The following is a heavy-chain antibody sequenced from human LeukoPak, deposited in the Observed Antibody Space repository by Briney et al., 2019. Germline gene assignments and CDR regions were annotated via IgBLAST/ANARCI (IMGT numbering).Heavy chain of an antibody. CDR3: ARGALQLERRLDFDY. CDR1: GGSFSGYY. Sequence: SETLSLTCAAYGGSFSGYYWSWIRQPPGKGLEWIGEINHSGSTNYNPSLKSRVTISVDTSKNQFSLKLSSVTAADTAVYYCARGALQLERRLDFDYWGQGTLVTVSS. J-gene: IGHJ4*02. D-gene: IGHD1-1*01. V-gene: IGHV4-34*01. CDR2: INHSGST.